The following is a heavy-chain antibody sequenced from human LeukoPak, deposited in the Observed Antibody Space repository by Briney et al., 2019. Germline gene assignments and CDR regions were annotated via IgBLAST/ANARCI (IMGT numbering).Heavy chain of an antibody. Sequence: VASVKVSCKASGYTFTSYSISWVRQAPGQGLEWMGWISAYNGHTNYAQKLQGRVTMTTDTSSSTAYMELRSLRSDDTAVYYCARDASSGYYYYWGQGTLVTVSS. V-gene: IGHV1-18*01. D-gene: IGHD3-22*01. J-gene: IGHJ4*02. CDR3: ARDASSGYYYY. CDR2: ISAYNGHT. CDR1: GYTFTSYS.